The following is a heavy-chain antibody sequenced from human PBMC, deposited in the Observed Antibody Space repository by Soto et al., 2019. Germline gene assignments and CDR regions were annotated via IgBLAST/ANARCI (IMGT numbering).Heavy chain of an antibody. D-gene: IGHD3-3*01. J-gene: IGHJ6*02. V-gene: IGHV1-69*01. Sequence: QVQLVQSGAEVKKPGSSVKVSCKASGGTFSSYAISWVRQAPGQGLEWMGGIIPIFGTANYAQKFQGRVTITADASTSTAYMELSSLRSEDTAVYYCAREPPSYDFWSGYYTYYYYYGMDVWGQGTTVTVSS. CDR2: IIPIFGTA. CDR1: GGTFSSYA. CDR3: AREPPSYDFWSGYYTYYYYYGMDV.